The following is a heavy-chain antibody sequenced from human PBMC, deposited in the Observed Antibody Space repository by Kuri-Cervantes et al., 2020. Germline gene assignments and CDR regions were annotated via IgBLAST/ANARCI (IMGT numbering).Heavy chain of an antibody. V-gene: IGHV4-4*07. CDR2: IYTSGST. D-gene: IGHD6-19*01. CDR3: ASSAEQWLVHRDAFDI. Sequence: ESLKISCTVSGGSISSYYWSWIRLPAGKGLEWIGRIYTSGSTNYNPSLKSRVTMSVDTSKNQFSLKLSSVTAADTAVYYCASSAEQWLVHRDAFDIWGQGTMVTVSS. J-gene: IGHJ3*02. CDR1: GGSISSYY.